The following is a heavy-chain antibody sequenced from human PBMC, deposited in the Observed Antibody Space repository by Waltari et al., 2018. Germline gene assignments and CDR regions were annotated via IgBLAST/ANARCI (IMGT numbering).Heavy chain of an antibody. V-gene: IGHV1-24*01. J-gene: IGHJ5*02. Sequence: QVQLEQSGAEVKKPGASMKVSCKVSGYALSELSMHWVRQAPGEGLEWMGGFNPEDGEIIYAQKFRGRVTMTEDTSTETVYMDLSSLRSEDTAVYYCARAVAGNNWFDPWGQGTLVTVSS. CDR3: ARAVAGNNWFDP. D-gene: IGHD6-19*01. CDR1: GYALSELS. CDR2: FNPEDGEI.